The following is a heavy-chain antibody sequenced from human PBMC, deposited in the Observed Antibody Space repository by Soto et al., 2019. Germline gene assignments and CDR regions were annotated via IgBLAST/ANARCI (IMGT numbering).Heavy chain of an antibody. J-gene: IGHJ4*02. CDR1: GGSISSYY. D-gene: IGHD3-22*01. CDR3: ARAGGPYYYDSSGYSG. CDR2: IYYSGST. Sequence: PSETLSLTCTVSGGSISSYYWSWIRQPPGKGLEWIGYIYYSGSTNYNPSLKSRVTRSVDTSKNQFSLKLSSVTAADTAVYYCARAGGPYYYDSSGYSGWGQGTLVTSPQ. V-gene: IGHV4-59*01.